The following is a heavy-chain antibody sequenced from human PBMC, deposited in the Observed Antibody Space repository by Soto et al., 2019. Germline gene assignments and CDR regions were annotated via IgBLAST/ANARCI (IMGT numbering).Heavy chain of an antibody. J-gene: IGHJ4*02. Sequence: QVQLVQSGAEVKKPGASVKVSCKASGYNFTSNGISWVRQAPGQGLEWMGWISGYNGNTNYAQNLQGRVTMTTDTSTSTAYMELRSLRSDDTAVYYCAREALYYESSGLDYWGQGTLVTVSS. D-gene: IGHD3-22*01. CDR2: ISGYNGNT. V-gene: IGHV1-18*01. CDR3: AREALYYESSGLDY. CDR1: GYNFTSNG.